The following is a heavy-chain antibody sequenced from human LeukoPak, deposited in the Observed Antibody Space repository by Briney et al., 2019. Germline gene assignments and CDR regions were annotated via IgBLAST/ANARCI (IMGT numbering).Heavy chain of an antibody. CDR2: IYYSGST. Sequence: PSETLSLTCTVSGGSISSSSYYWGWIRQPPGKGLEWIGSIYYSGSTYYNPSLKSRVTISVDTSKNQFSLKLSSVTAADTAVYYCATRREVGIVGATIYELDYWGQGTLVTVS. V-gene: IGHV4-39*01. CDR3: ATRREVGIVGATIYELDY. CDR1: GGSISSSSYY. D-gene: IGHD1-26*01. J-gene: IGHJ4*02.